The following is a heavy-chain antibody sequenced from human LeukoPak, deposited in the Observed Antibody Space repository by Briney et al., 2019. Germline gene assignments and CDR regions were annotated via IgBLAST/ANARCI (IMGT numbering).Heavy chain of an antibody. V-gene: IGHV1-24*01. J-gene: IGHJ4*02. D-gene: IGHD1-26*01. Sequence: ASVKVSCKASGYTFPSYFMHWVRQAPGKGLEWMGGFDPEDGETIYAQKFQGRVTMTEDTSTDTAYMELSSLRSEDTAVYYCAAGYGELNFDYWGQGTLVTVSS. CDR3: AAGYGELNFDY. CDR1: GYTFPSYF. CDR2: FDPEDGET.